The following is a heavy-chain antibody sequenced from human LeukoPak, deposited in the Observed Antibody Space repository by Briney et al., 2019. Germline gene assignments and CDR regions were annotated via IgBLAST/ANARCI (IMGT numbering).Heavy chain of an antibody. Sequence: GGSLRLSCAASGFTFSTYTMNWVRQAPGKGLEWVSSISGTGSYIYYADSVKGRFTISRDNAKNSLYLQMNSLRAEDTAVYYCARGDYNWNDYYYYLMDVWGQGTTVTVSS. CDR1: GFTFSTYT. V-gene: IGHV3-21*01. J-gene: IGHJ6*02. CDR2: ISGTGSYI. D-gene: IGHD1-1*01. CDR3: ARGDYNWNDYYYYLMDV.